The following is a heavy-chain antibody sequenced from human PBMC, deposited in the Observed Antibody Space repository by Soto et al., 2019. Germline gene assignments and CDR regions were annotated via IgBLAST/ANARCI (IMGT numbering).Heavy chain of an antibody. D-gene: IGHD3-10*01. V-gene: IGHV2-5*02. CDR3: AHYGSGSYYTWAPFYFDY. Sequence: QITLKESGHTLVKPTQTLTLTCTFSGFSLCTSGVGVGWIRQPPGKALEWLPLIYWDDDKPYSPSLNNRLTITKDNPKNQVVLTMTNMDPVDTATYYCAHYGSGSYYTWAPFYFDYWTPGTLVTVSS. CDR2: IYWDDDK. J-gene: IGHJ4*02. CDR1: GFSLCTSGVG.